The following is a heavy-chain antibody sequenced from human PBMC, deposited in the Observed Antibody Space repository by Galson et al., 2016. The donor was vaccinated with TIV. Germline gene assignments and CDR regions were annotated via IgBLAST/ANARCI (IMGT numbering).Heavy chain of an antibody. Sequence: SVKASCKASGGTFMSHSITWVRQAPGQGLEWMGGIIPVFGKANYAQKFQGRVTITTDESTGTAYMELSSLTSEDTAVYYCARQVAYTYGQEQWGQGTLVTVSS. V-gene: IGHV1-69*05. CDR3: ARQVAYTYGQEQ. CDR2: IIPVFGKA. J-gene: IGHJ4*02. CDR1: GGTFMSHS. D-gene: IGHD5-18*01.